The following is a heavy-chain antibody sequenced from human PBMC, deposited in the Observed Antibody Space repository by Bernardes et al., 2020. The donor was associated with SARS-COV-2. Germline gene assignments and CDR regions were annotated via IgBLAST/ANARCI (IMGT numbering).Heavy chain of an antibody. Sequence: SETLSLTCGVSGGSFEGSFWSWIRQSPKRGLEFIGEVIDTGSTNYNPSLKRRVTLSADKSKRQFSLNLSSLTAADNGLYYCARRRIGVTLWFDVWGQGILVTVSS. V-gene: IGHV4-34*12. CDR2: VIDTGST. D-gene: IGHD2-21*02. J-gene: IGHJ5*02. CDR1: GGSFEGSF. CDR3: ARRRIGVTLWFDV.